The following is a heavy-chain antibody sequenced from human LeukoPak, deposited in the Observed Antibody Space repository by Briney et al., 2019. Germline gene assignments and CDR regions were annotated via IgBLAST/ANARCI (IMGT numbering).Heavy chain of an antibody. CDR1: GGSINSSSYY. CDR2: IYYSGST. Sequence: TSETLSLTCTVSGGSINSSSYYWGWLRQPPGKGLEWIGTIYYSGSTYHNPSLKSRVTISVDTSKNQFSLKLSSVTASDTAVYYCARRFAPSRNDAFDIWGQGTMVTVSS. J-gene: IGHJ3*02. CDR3: ARRFAPSRNDAFDI. V-gene: IGHV4-39*01. D-gene: IGHD3-10*01.